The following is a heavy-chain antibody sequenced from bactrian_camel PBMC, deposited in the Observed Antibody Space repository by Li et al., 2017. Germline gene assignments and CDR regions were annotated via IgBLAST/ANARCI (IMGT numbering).Heavy chain of an antibody. J-gene: IGHJ6*01. V-gene: IGHV3-3*01. D-gene: IGHD7*01. CDR1: QDTTKRNT. Sequence: VQLVESGGGSVQAGGSLRLSCVAVQDTTKRNTMAWFRQSPGKEREGLAAMYGGGATYTERTYYADSVKGRFTISKNNARNTLYLQMNSLKPEDTALYYCGADLRYPCGGVEGISDANFAYWGQGTQVTVS. CDR2: MYGGGATYTERT. CDR3: GADLRYPCGGVEGISDANFAY.